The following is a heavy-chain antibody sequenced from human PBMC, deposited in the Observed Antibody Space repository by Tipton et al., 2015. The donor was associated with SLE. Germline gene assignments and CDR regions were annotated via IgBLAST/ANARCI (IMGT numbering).Heavy chain of an antibody. CDR3: ARGSGWSEYYGMDV. CDR1: GASVNTKY. V-gene: IGHV4-59*02. Sequence: TLSLTCTVTGASVNTKYWTWIRQSPEKGLEWIGFVNNREGTKLKSSLRRRVTVSLDTSTNRFSLTVAHVTAADTAVYYCARGSGWSEYYGMDVWGQGTTVTVSS. J-gene: IGHJ6*02. D-gene: IGHD6-19*01. CDR2: VNNREGT.